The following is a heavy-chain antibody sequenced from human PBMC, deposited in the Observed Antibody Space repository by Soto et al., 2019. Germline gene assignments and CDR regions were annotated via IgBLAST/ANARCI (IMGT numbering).Heavy chain of an antibody. J-gene: IGHJ6*02. CDR1: GYTFTGNY. D-gene: IGHD5-12*01. V-gene: IGHV1-2*02. CDR3: ARDTRTKYGWLGFWEYGMDV. CDR2: VNPDNGGT. Sequence: ASVKVSCKASGYTFTGNYIHWVRQAPGQGLEWMGWVNPDNGGTTSAQKFQGRVTMTRDTSVTTAYMELSRLTSDDTAVYYCARDTRTKYGWLGFWEYGMDVWGQGTTVTVSS.